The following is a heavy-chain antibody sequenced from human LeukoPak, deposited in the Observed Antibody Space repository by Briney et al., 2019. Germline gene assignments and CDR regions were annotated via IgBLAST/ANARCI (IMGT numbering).Heavy chain of an antibody. CDR2: IYYSGST. V-gene: IGHV4-59*01. J-gene: IGHJ5*02. D-gene: IGHD6-13*01. CDR3: ARAGTLQNWFDP. Sequence: PSETLSLTCTVSGGSISSYYWSWIRQPPGKGLEWIGYIYYSGSTNYNPSLKSRVTISVDTSKNQFSLKLSSVTAADTAVYYCARAGTLQNWFDPWGQGTLVTVSS. CDR1: GGSISSYY.